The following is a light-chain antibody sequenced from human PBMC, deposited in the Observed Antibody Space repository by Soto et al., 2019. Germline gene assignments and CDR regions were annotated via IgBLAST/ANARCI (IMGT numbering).Light chain of an antibody. CDR3: QQYGTSPRT. CDR2: AAS. V-gene: IGKV3-20*01. CDR1: QSVRNNY. Sequence: EIVLTQSPGTRSLSPGERATLSCMASQSVRNNYLAWYQQRPGQAPRLLIYAASSRATGIPDRFSGSGSGTDFTLTISRLEPEDFAVYYCQQYGTSPRTFGQGTKVDI. J-gene: IGKJ1*01.